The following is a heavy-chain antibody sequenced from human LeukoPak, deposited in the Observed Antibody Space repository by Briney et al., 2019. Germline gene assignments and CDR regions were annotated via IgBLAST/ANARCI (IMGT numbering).Heavy chain of an antibody. Sequence: PGGSLRLSCEASGFTFTSFWMSWVRQAPGKGLEWVANIKQDGSEKYYVDPVKGRFTISRDNAKNSLYLQMNGLRAEDTAVYYCARDTSGGWYGLIDYWGQGTPVTVSS. CDR2: IKQDGSEK. V-gene: IGHV3-7*01. CDR1: GFTFTSFW. J-gene: IGHJ4*02. D-gene: IGHD6-19*01. CDR3: ARDTSGGWYGLIDY.